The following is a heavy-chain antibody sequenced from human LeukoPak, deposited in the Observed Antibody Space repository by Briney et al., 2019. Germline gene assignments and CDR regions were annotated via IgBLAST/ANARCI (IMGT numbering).Heavy chain of an antibody. V-gene: IGHV3-23*01. CDR2: ISGSGGNT. D-gene: IGHD3-10*01. J-gene: IGHJ4*02. CDR3: AKDLITIVRGVIISGDY. Sequence: GGSLRLSCAASGFTFSNYAMSWVRQAPGKGLEWVSAISGSGGNTYYADSVKGRFTISRDNSKNTLYLQMDSLRAEDTAVYYCAKDLITIVRGVIISGDYWGQGTLVTVSS. CDR1: GFTFSNYA.